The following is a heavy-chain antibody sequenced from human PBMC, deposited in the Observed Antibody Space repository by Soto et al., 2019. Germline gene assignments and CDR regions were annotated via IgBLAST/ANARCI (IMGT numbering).Heavy chain of an antibody. CDR3: ARESEDLTSNFGY. V-gene: IGHV3-21*06. J-gene: IGHJ4*02. CDR1: GFTFTRYS. Sequence: GGSLRLSCAASGFTFTRYSMNWVRQAPGKGLEWVSSISSTTNYIYYGDSMKGRFTISRDNAKNSLYLEMNSLRAEDTAVYYCARESEDLTSNFGYWGQGTLVTVSS. CDR2: ISSTTNYI.